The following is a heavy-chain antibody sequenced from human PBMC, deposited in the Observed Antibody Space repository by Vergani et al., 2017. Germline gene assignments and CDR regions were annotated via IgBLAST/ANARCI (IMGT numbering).Heavy chain of an antibody. CDR2: FNSDGSRT. D-gene: IGHD2-8*01. CDR1: GFTFSRYW. CDR3: AREMASGY. Sequence: EVQLVESGGGLVQPGGSLRLSCVASGFTFSRYWMHWFRQAPGKGLVWVSRFNSDGSRTNYADSVKGRFTISRDNARNTLYLQMNSLRAEDTAVYYCAREMASGYWGQGTLVTVSS. J-gene: IGHJ4*02. V-gene: IGHV3-74*01.